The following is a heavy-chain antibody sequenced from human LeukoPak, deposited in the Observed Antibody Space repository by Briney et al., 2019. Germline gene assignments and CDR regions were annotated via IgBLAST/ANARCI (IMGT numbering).Heavy chain of an antibody. Sequence: GGSLRPSCAASGFTFSNYWMHWVRQAPGKGLEWVSRINERATIISYADSVKGRFTISRENARNTLYLQMNSLTAEDAAVYYCVRDLILVWTPGDDFDHWGQGTLVTVSS. D-gene: IGHD3-16*01. CDR1: GFTFSNYW. V-gene: IGHV3-74*01. CDR3: VRDLILVWTPGDDFDH. J-gene: IGHJ4*02. CDR2: INERATII.